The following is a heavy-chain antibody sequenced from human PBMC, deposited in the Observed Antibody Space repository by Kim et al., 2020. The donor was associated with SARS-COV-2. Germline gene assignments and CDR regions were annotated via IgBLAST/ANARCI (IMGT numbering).Heavy chain of an antibody. CDR2: MNPNSGNT. CDR3: ARAKTRITFFGVVPNCYYMDV. Sequence: ASVKVSCKASGYTFTSYDINWVRQATGQGLEWMGWMNPNSGNTGYAQKFQGRVTMTRNTSISTAYMELSSLRSEDTAVYYCARAKTRITFFGVVPNCYYMDVWGKGTTVTVSS. D-gene: IGHD3-3*01. CDR1: GYTFTSYD. J-gene: IGHJ6*03. V-gene: IGHV1-8*01.